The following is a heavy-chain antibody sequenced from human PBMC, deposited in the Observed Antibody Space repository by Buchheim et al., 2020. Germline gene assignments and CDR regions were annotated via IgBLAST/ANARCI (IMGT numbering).Heavy chain of an antibody. Sequence: EVQLVESGGVLVQPGGSLRLSCAASGFTFSSYWMHWVRQAPGKGLVWVSRIYSDGSRSDYADSVRGRFTISRDNAKNTLSLRMNSLRAEDTAVYYCATESFDYWGQGTL. CDR1: GFTFSSYW. J-gene: IGHJ4*02. CDR2: IYSDGSRS. CDR3: ATESFDY. V-gene: IGHV3-74*01.